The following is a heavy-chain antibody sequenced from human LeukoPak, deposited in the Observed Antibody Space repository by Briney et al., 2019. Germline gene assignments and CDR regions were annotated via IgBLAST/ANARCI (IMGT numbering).Heavy chain of an antibody. CDR2: ISWNSGSI. CDR3: AKDMGFWSGYYLFDY. J-gene: IGHJ4*02. Sequence: PGGSLRLSCAASGFTFDDYAMHWVRQAPGKGLEWVSGISWNSGSIGYADSVKGRFTISRDNAKNSLYLQMNSLRAEDTALYYCAKDMGFWSGYYLFDYWGQGTLVTVSS. D-gene: IGHD3-3*01. V-gene: IGHV3-9*01. CDR1: GFTFDDYA.